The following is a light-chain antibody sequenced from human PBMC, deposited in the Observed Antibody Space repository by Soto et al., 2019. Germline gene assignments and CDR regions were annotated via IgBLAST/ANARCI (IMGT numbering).Light chain of an antibody. CDR2: WAS. Sequence: DIVMTQSPDSLAVSLGERATINCKSSQSVFYSSYNNNYLAWYQQKSGQPPKPLFFWASTRESGVPDRFSASGSGTDFTHTISSLQAEDVAVYYCQQYYSFPSTFGPGTKVDI. CDR3: QQYYSFPST. V-gene: IGKV4-1*01. CDR1: QSVFYSSYNNNY. J-gene: IGKJ3*01.